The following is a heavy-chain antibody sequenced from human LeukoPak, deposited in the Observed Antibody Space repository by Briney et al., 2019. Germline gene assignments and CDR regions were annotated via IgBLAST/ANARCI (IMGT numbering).Heavy chain of an antibody. CDR2: INPDEIGT. CDR1: GFTFSRYW. CDR3: ARDSGHGLGY. Sequence: GGSLRLSCAASGFTFSRYWMHWVRQAPGKGLMWVSRINPDEIGTNYADSVKGRVTVSRDNARNSLFLQMNSLRAEDTAVYYCARDSGHGLGYWGQGTLVTVSS. D-gene: IGHD5-24*01. V-gene: IGHV3-74*01. J-gene: IGHJ4*01.